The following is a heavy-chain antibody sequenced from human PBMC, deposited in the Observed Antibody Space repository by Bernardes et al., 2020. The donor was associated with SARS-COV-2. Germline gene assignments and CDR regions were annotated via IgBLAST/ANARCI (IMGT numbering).Heavy chain of an antibody. D-gene: IGHD3-3*01. CDR1: GFTFSNYA. J-gene: IGHJ4*02. CDR3: ERLADDLWSGYSYYFDY. V-gene: IGHV3-23*01. CDR2: IIGSGGST. Sequence: SLCLSCSASGFTFSNYAMSWVRQAPGKWLEWVSGIIGSGGSTYYADSVKGRFTISRDNSKNTLYLQMNSLRAEDTAVYYCERLADDLWSGYSYYFDYWGQGTLVIVSS.